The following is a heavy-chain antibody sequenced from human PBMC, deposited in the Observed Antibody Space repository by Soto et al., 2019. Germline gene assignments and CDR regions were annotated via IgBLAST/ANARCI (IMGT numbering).Heavy chain of an antibody. Sequence: ASVKVSCKASGYTFTSYGISWVRQAPGQGLEWMGWINANNGNTGYAQKFQGRVTMTRNTSISTAYMELSSLRSEDTAVYYCSRGDGGYAGLTYYYYYYMDVWGKGTTVTVSS. CDR2: INANNGNT. J-gene: IGHJ6*03. CDR3: SRGDGGYAGLTYYYYYYMDV. V-gene: IGHV1-8*02. CDR1: GYTFTSYG. D-gene: IGHD5-12*01.